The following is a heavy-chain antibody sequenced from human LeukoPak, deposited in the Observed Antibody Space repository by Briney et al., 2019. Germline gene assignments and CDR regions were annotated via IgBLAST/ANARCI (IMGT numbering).Heavy chain of an antibody. Sequence: PSETLSLTCTVSGYSISSGYYWGWIRQPPGKGLEWIGSIYHSGSTYYNPSLKSRVTISVDTSKNQFSLELSSVTAADTAVYYCARESIAENWFDPWGQGTLVTVSS. D-gene: IGHD6-13*01. V-gene: IGHV4-38-2*02. CDR1: GYSISSGYY. CDR2: IYHSGST. J-gene: IGHJ5*02. CDR3: ARESIAENWFDP.